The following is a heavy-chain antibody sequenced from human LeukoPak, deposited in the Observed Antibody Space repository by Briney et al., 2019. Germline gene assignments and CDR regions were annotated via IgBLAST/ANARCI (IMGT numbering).Heavy chain of an antibody. J-gene: IGHJ1*01. D-gene: IGHD3-10*01. V-gene: IGHV4-59*01. CDR2: ISHSGST. CDR3: AAQYYYGSGSYYDAEYFQR. CDR1: GTSISSYY. Sequence: SETLSLTCTVSGTSISSYYWTWIRQPPGKGLEWIGYISHSGSTTYNPSLKSRVTISVDTSKNQFSLKLISVTAADTAVYYCAAQYYYGSGSYYDAEYFQRWVQGTLVTVSS.